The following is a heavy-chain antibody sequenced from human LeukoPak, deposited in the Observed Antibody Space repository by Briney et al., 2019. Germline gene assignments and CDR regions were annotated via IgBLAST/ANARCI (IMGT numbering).Heavy chain of an antibody. D-gene: IGHD3/OR15-3a*01. CDR3: ASLQRRTYYFDY. Sequence: SQTLSLTCTVSGGSISSGGYYWSWIRQHPGKGLEWIGYIYYSGSTYYNPSLKSRVTISVDTSKNQFSLKLSSVTAADTAVYYCASLQRRTYYFDYWGQGTLVAVSS. V-gene: IGHV4-31*03. J-gene: IGHJ4*02. CDR1: GGSISSGGYY. CDR2: IYYSGST.